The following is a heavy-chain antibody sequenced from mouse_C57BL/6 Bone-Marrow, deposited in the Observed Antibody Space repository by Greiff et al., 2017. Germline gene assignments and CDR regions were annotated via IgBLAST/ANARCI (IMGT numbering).Heavy chain of an antibody. V-gene: IGHV1-15*01. CDR1: GYTFTDYE. CDR3: TRYYYGNYGFAY. D-gene: IGHD2-1*01. Sequence: LVESGAELVRPGASVTLSCKASGYTFTDYEMPWVKQTPVHGLEWIGAIDPETGGTAYNQKFKGKAILTADKSSSTAYMELRSLTSEDSAVYYCTRYYYGNYGFAYWSQGTLVTVSA. J-gene: IGHJ3*01. CDR2: IDPETGGT.